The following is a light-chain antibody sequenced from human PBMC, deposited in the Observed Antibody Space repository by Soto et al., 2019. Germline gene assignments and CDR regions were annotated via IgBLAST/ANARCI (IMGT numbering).Light chain of an antibody. V-gene: IGLV1-47*01. CDR3: AACDDRLSGGV. CDR2: RNN. J-gene: IGLJ3*02. Sequence: QSVLTQPPSASGTPGQRVTISCSGSSSNIGSNYVYWYQQLPGTAPKLLIYRNNQRPSGVPDRVSGSKSGTSAYLASSGLRSEDEADYYCAACDDRLSGGVFGGGTKLTVL. CDR1: SSNIGSNY.